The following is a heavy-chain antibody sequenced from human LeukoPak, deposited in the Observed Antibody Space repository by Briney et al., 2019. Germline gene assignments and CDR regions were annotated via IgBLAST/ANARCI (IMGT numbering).Heavy chain of an antibody. V-gene: IGHV4-59*01. D-gene: IGHD6-19*01. J-gene: IGHJ4*02. Sequence: PSETLSLTCTVSGGSINNYYWSWVRQPPGKGLEWIGYIYYSGSTNYNPSLKSRVTISVDTSKNQFSLKLSSVTAAGTAVYYCARGTGWYYYWGQGTLVTVSS. CDR1: GGSINNYY. CDR3: ARGTGWYYY. CDR2: IYYSGST.